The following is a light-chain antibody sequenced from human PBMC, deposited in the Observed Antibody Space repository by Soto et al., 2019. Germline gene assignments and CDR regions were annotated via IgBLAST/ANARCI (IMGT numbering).Light chain of an antibody. Sequence: DIQLTQSPSSLSASVGDRVNITCRASQNIRTYLNWYQQKPGKAPTLLIYAATTLQSGVPSTFSGSASGTDFSLTISSLQPGYVATYYCQQSYSTLYTFGQGTKLEIK. J-gene: IGKJ2*01. V-gene: IGKV1-39*01. CDR3: QQSYSTLYT. CDR2: AAT. CDR1: QNIRTY.